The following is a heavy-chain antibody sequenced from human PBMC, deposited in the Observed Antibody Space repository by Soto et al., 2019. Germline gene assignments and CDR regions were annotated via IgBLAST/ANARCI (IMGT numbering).Heavy chain of an antibody. CDR2: IIPIFGTA. V-gene: IGHV1-69*06. CDR1: GGTFSSYA. J-gene: IGHJ3*02. D-gene: IGHD4-17*01. CDR3: ARDRDYGANSDAFDI. Sequence: GASVKVSCKASGGTFSSYAISWVRQAPGQGLEWMGGIIPIFGTANYAQKFQGRVTITADKSTSTAYMELSSLRSEDTAVYYCARDRDYGANSDAFDIWGQGTMVTVS.